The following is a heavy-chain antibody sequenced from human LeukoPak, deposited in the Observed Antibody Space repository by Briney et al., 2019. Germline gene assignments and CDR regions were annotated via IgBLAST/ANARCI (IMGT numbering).Heavy chain of an antibody. Sequence: GGSLRLSCAASGFTFSSYSMNWVRQAPGKGLEWVSSISSSSSYIYYADSVKGRFTISRDNAKNSLYLQMNSLRAEDTAVYYCARGSRLLRLGYCSGGSCYSGPGAYYYYGMDVWGQGTTVTVSS. CDR2: ISSSSSYI. J-gene: IGHJ6*02. CDR1: GFTFSSYS. CDR3: ARGSRLLRLGYCSGGSCYSGPGAYYYYGMDV. D-gene: IGHD2-15*01. V-gene: IGHV3-21*01.